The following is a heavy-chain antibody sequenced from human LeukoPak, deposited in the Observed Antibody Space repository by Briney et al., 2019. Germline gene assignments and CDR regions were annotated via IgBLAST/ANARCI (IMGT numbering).Heavy chain of an antibody. CDR1: GGSISSSTYY. D-gene: IGHD4-17*01. J-gene: IGHJ4*02. CDR3: ARLDGDSLFDY. CDR2: IYYSGST. Sequence: SETLSLTCTVSGGSISSSTYYWGWIRQPPGKGLEWIGSIYYSGSTYYNPSLKSRVTISVDTSKNQFSLKLSSVTAADTAAYYCARLDGDSLFDYWGQGTLATVSS. V-gene: IGHV4-39*01.